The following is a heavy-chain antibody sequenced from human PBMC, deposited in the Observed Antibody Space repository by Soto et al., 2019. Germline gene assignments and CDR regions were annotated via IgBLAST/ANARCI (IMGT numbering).Heavy chain of an antibody. CDR2: ISTSTGNT. Sequence: ASVKVSCKASGYAFTNYDVSWVRQAPGQGLEWMGWISTSTGNTNYAQKLQGRVSMTTDTSASTAYMELRSLRSDDTAVYYCARGEGMAARHDGYDIWGQGTMVTVSS. CDR3: ARGEGMAARHDGYDI. J-gene: IGHJ3*02. V-gene: IGHV1-18*04. D-gene: IGHD6-6*01. CDR1: GYAFTNYD.